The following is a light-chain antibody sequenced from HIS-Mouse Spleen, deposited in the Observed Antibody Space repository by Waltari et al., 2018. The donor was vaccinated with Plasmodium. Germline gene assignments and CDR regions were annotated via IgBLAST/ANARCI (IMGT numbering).Light chain of an antibody. J-gene: IGKJ4*01. CDR1: QGISSY. CDR3: QQYYSYPLT. CDR2: AAS. Sequence: AIRMTPSPSSFSASTVDTVTITCRASQGISSYLAWYQQKPGKAPKLLIYAASTLQSGVPSRFSGSGSGTDFTLTISCLQSEDFATYYCQQYYSYPLTFGGGTKVEIK. V-gene: IGKV1-8*01.